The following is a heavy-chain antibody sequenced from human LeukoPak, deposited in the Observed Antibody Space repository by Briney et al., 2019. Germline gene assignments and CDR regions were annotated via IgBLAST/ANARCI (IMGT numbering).Heavy chain of an antibody. V-gene: IGHV1-2*02. D-gene: IGHD3-22*01. CDR3: ARARGSRNYYDSSGDPEYFQH. Sequence: ASVKVSCKPSVYTFTGHYMHWVRQAPAQGREWMGWINPNSGGTHYAQKFQGRVTRTRDTSISTAYMEMSRLRSDDTAVYYCARARGSRNYYDSSGDPEYFQHWGQGALVTVSS. CDR1: VYTFTGHY. CDR2: INPNSGGT. J-gene: IGHJ1*01.